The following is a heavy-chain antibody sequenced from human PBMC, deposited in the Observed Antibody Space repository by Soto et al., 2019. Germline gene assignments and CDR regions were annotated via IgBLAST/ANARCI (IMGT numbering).Heavy chain of an antibody. D-gene: IGHD4-17*01. CDR3: ARVRLSDYYYGMDV. Sequence: GASVKVSCKASGYTFTGYYMHWVRQAPGQGLEWMGWINPNSGGTNYAQKFQGRVTMTRDTSISTAYMELSRLRSDDTAVYYCARVRLSDYYYGMDVWGQGTTVTVSS. CDR2: INPNSGGT. J-gene: IGHJ6*02. CDR1: GYTFTGYY. V-gene: IGHV1-2*02.